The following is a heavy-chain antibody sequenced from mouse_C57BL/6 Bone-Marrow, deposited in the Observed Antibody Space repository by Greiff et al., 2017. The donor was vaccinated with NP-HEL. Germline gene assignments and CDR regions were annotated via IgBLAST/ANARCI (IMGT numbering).Heavy chain of an antibody. Sequence: QVQLQQPGAELVKPGASVKLSCKASGYTFTSYWMHWVKQRPGQGLEWIGMIHPNSGSTNYNEKFKSKATLTVDKSSSTAYMQLSSLTSEDSAVYYCAGDGLYYAMDYWGQGTSVTVSS. D-gene: IGHD2-3*01. CDR2: IHPNSGST. CDR1: GYTFTSYW. CDR3: AGDGLYYAMDY. V-gene: IGHV1-64*01. J-gene: IGHJ4*01.